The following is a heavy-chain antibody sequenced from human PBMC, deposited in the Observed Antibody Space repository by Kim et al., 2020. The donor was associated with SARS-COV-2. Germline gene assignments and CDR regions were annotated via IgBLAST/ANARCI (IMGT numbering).Heavy chain of an antibody. CDR1: GGSFSGYY. CDR2: INHSGST. CDR3: ARGRDVVAVAATRRPNWY. Sequence: SETLSLTCAVYGGSFSGYYWSWIRQPPGKGLEWIGEINHSGSTNYNPSLKSRVTISVDTSKNQFSLKLSSVTAADTAVYYCARGRDVVAVAATRRPNWY. J-gene: IGHJ2*01. D-gene: IGHD2-15*01. V-gene: IGHV4-34*01.